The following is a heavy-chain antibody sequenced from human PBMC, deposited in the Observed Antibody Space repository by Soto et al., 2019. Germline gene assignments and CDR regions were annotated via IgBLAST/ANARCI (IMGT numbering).Heavy chain of an antibody. CDR3: AREDSIIIPAVSDF. J-gene: IGHJ4*02. D-gene: IGHD2-2*01. Sequence: SGGSLRLSCTVSGFAFNNYGINWVRQAPGQGLEWVSSISKSDYTYYSDSVKGRFTISRDNAKNSVSLQMNTLRVEDTAVYYCAREDSIIIPAVSDFWGQGTLVTVS. CDR1: GFAFNNYG. V-gene: IGHV3-21*01. CDR2: ISKSDYT.